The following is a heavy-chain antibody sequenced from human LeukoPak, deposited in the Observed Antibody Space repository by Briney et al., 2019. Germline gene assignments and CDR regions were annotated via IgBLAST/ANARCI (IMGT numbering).Heavy chain of an antibody. J-gene: IGHJ3*02. CDR2: ISSSSSYT. V-gene: IGHV3-11*06. Sequence: GASLTLSCAASGFTFSDYSISWIRPAPGKGLEWASYISSSSSYTNYADSVKGRFTISRDNAKNSMYLQMNSLRAEDTAVYYCERALSLYGSEHAFDIWGQGTMVTVSS. CDR3: ERALSLYGSEHAFDI. D-gene: IGHD3-10*01. CDR1: GFTFSDYS.